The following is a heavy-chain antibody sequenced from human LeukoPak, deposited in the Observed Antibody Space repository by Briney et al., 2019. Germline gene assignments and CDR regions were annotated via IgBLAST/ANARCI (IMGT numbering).Heavy chain of an antibody. D-gene: IGHD4-23*01. CDR2: IYHSGST. CDR3: ASRWPLDY. J-gene: IGHJ4*02. CDR1: GYSISSGYY. Sequence: SETLSLTCTVSGYSISSGYYWGWIRQPPGKGLEWIGSIYHSGSTYYNPSLKSRVTISVDTSKNQFSLKLSSVTAADTAVYYCASRWPLDYWGQGTLVTVSS. V-gene: IGHV4-38-2*02.